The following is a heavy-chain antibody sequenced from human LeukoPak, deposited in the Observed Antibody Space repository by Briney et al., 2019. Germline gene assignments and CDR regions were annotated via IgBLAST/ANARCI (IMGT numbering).Heavy chain of an antibody. V-gene: IGHV3-23*01. CDR2: ISGNGINT. D-gene: IGHD6-19*01. CDR1: GFTFSNYG. CDR3: ARGPGYSSGWYVLSVDY. Sequence: GGSLRLSCAASGFTFSNYGMSWVRQALGKGLEWVSSISGNGINTYYEDSVKGRFTTSRDNSKNMLYLQMNSLSAEDTAVYYCARGPGYSSGWYVLSVDYWGQGTLVTVSS. J-gene: IGHJ4*02.